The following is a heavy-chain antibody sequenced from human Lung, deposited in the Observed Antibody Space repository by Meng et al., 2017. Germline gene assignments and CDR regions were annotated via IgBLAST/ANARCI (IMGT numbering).Heavy chain of an antibody. CDR1: DYTFTGYG. V-gene: IGHV1-18*01. J-gene: IGHJ4*02. Sequence: QVHPVQSGPEVKKPGASVKVSCKASDYTFTGYGVSRVRQAPGQGLEWMAWLGAHDGDTSFGPKFQGRVTVTADRPTATAYMELRSLRFDDTAVYYCARGTPGRSYANYWGPGTLVTVSS. D-gene: IGHD1-26*01. CDR2: LGAHDGDT. CDR3: ARGTPGRSYANY.